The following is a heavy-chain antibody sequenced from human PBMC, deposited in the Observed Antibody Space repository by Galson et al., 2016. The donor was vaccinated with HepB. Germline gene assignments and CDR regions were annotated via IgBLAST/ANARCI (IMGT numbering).Heavy chain of an antibody. J-gene: IGHJ4*02. CDR3: ARTVGATIVDY. D-gene: IGHD1-26*01. Sequence: VKVSRKVSGYTFTGYYIHWVQQAPGKGLEWMGLFDPEDGEVIYAEKFRGRVTMSADTSTDTAYMELSSLRSEDTAVYYCARTVGATIVDYWGQGALVTVSS. V-gene: IGHV1-69-2*01. CDR2: FDPEDGEV. CDR1: GYTFTGYY.